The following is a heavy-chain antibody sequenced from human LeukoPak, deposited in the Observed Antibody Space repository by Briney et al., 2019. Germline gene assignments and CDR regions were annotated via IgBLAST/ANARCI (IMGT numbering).Heavy chain of an antibody. V-gene: IGHV1-69*13. Sequence: GASVKVSCKASGGTFSSYAISWVRQAPGQGLEWMGGIIPIFGTANYAQKFQGRVTITADESTSTAYMELSSLRSEDTAVYYCARAVPVRGNFWSGYFDYWGQGTLVTVSS. J-gene: IGHJ4*02. D-gene: IGHD3-3*01. CDR2: IIPIFGTA. CDR1: GGTFSSYA. CDR3: ARAVPVRGNFWSGYFDY.